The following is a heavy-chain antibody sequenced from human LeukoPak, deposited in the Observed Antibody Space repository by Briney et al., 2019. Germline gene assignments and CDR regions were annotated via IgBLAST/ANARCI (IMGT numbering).Heavy chain of an antibody. V-gene: IGHV4-34*01. Sequence: SETLSLTCAVYDGSFNDYYWSWIRQPPGKGLEWIGEINHSGSTNYNPSLKSRVTISVDTSKNQFSLKLSSVTAADTAVYYCARHDIVATIGGFDYWGQGTLVTVSS. CDR3: ARHDIVATIGGFDY. D-gene: IGHD5-12*01. CDR1: DGSFNDYY. CDR2: INHSGST. J-gene: IGHJ4*02.